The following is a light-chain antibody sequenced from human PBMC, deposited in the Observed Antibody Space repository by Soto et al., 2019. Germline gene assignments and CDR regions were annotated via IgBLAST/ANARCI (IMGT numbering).Light chain of an antibody. Sequence: DIQMTQSPSTLSASVGDRVTVTCRASQTIGSWLAWYQQKPGRAPKLLIFDASSLESGVPSRFSGNGSGTEYTLTISSLQSEDFAVYYCQQYNNWPPWTFGQGTKVDIK. CDR1: QTIGSW. V-gene: IGKV1-5*01. CDR3: QQYNNWPPWT. CDR2: DAS. J-gene: IGKJ1*01.